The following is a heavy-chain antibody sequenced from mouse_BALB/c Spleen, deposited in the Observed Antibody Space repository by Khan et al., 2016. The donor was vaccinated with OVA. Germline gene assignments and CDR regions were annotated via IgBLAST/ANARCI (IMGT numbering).Heavy chain of an antibody. V-gene: IGHV1S136*01. CDR2: INPYNGGA. Sequence: VQLKESGPELVKPGASVKISCQASGYSFTNYIIHWVKQNPGQGLEWIGYINPYNGGAKYNEKFKGKATLTSDKSSSTAYMELSGLTSEDSAVYYCARDYGRSFWFAYWGQGTLVTVSA. CDR3: ARDYGRSFWFAY. J-gene: IGHJ3*01. CDR1: GYSFTNYI. D-gene: IGHD1-1*01.